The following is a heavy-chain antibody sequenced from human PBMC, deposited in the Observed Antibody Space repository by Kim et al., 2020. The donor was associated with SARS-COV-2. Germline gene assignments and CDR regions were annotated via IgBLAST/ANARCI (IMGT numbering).Heavy chain of an antibody. J-gene: IGHJ6*02. V-gene: IGHV4-59*13. CDR3: ARARYKEGFLGPHWAIPDYYYYGMDV. CDR2: IYYSGST. CDR1: GGSISSYY. D-gene: IGHD1-20*01. Sequence: SETLSLTCTVSGGSISSYYWSWIRQPPGKGLEWIGYIYYSGSTNYNPSLKSRVTISVDTSKNQFSLKLSSVTAADTAVYYCARARYKEGFLGPHWAIPDYYYYGMDVWGQGTTVTVSS.